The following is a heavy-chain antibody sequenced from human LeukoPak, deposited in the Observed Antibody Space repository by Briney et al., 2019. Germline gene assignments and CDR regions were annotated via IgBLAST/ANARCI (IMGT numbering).Heavy chain of an antibody. Sequence: GGSLRLSCAASGFTFSSYAMSWVRQAPGKGLEWVSAISGSGGSTYYADSVKGRFTISRDNSKNTLYLQMNSLRAEDTAVYYCANMVRREYGMDVWGQGTTVTVSS. CDR2: ISGSGGST. J-gene: IGHJ6*02. CDR1: GFTFSSYA. D-gene: IGHD3-10*01. V-gene: IGHV3-23*01. CDR3: ANMVRREYGMDV.